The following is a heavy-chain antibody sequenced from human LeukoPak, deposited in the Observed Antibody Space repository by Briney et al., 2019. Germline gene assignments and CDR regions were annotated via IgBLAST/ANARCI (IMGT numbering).Heavy chain of an antibody. Sequence: PSETLSLTCTVSGGSVSSYYWSWIRQPAGKGLEWIGRIYTSGSTNYNPSLKSRVTMSVDTSKNQFSLKLSSVTAADTAVYYCARDLPIAAAGPNFDYWGQGTLVTVSS. J-gene: IGHJ4*02. D-gene: IGHD6-13*01. V-gene: IGHV4-4*07. CDR2: IYTSGST. CDR1: GGSVSSYY. CDR3: ARDLPIAAAGPNFDY.